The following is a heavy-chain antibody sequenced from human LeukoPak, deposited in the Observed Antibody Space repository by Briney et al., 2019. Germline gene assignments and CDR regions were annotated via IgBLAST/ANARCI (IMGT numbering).Heavy chain of an antibody. D-gene: IGHD2-21*02. CDR3: VKARMPHCGTDCLES. V-gene: IGHV3-23*01. J-gene: IGHJ4*02. CDR2: IRGSGGGT. Sequence: GESLRLSCAASGFTFSNYGMSWVRQAPGKGLEWVSVIRGSGGGTYYADSVKGRFTISRDNSKNTVYLQMNSLRAEDTTVYYCVKARMPHCGTDCLESWGQGTLVTVSS. CDR1: GFTFSNYG.